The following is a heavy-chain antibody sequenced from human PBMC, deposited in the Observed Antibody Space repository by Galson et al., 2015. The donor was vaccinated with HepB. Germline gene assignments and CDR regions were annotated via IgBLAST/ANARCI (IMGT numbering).Heavy chain of an antibody. CDR3: VRGMWEQPTLFEF. CDR2: MNPGSGNT. J-gene: IGHJ4*02. Sequence: SVKVSCKASGYTFTSYGISWVRQAPGQGLEWMGWMNPGSGNTGYAQKFQGRVTMTRNTSISTAYMELSSLTSEDTAVYYCVRGMWEQPTLFEFWGQGTLVTVSS. V-gene: IGHV1-8*02. D-gene: IGHD1-26*01. CDR1: GYTFTSYG.